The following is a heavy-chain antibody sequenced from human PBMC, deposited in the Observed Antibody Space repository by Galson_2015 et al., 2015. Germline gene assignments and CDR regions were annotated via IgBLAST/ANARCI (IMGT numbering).Heavy chain of an antibody. CDR2: FDPEDGET. CDR1: GYTLTELS. V-gene: IGHV1-24*01. Sequence: SVKVSCKVSGYTLTELSMHWVRQAPGKGLEWMGGFDPEDGETIYAQKFQGRVTTTEDTSTDTAYMELSSLRSEDTAVYYCATHITMVRGVINNKAFDIWGQGTMVTVSS. CDR3: ATHITMVRGVINNKAFDI. J-gene: IGHJ3*02. D-gene: IGHD3-10*01.